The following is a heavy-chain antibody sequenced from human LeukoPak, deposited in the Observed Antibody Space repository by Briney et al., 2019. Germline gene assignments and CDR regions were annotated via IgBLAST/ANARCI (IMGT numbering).Heavy chain of an antibody. CDR2: IYTSGST. CDR3: ARALYSGSSWYFQH. CDR1: GGSISSYY. V-gene: IGHV4-4*07. J-gene: IGHJ1*01. Sequence: SETLSLTCTVSGGSISSYYWSWIRQPAGKGLEWIGRIYTSGSTNYNTALKSRVTMSVDTSKNQSSLKLSSVTATDTAVYYCARALYSGSSWYFQHWGQGTLVTVSS. D-gene: IGHD1-26*01.